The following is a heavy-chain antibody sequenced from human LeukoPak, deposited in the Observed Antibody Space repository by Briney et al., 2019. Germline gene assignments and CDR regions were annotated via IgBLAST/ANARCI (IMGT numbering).Heavy chain of an antibody. CDR1: GFTVSSNY. V-gene: IGHV3-66*01. Sequence: GGSLRLSCAASGFTVSSNYMSWVRQAPGKGLEWVSVIYSGGSTHYADSVKGRFIISRDNSKNTLYLQMNSLRAEDTAVYYCARDVGSSWSGYFFDYWGQGTLVTVSS. D-gene: IGHD6-13*01. CDR2: IYSGGST. J-gene: IGHJ4*02. CDR3: ARDVGSSWSGYFFDY.